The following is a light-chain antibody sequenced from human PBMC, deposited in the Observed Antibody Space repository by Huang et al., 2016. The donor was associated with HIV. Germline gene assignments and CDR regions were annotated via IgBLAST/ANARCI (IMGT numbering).Light chain of an antibody. Sequence: DIQMTQYPSSLSASVGDRVTITCRASQDIKNYLAWDQQKAGQVPKLLIYAASSLQSGVPSRFSGRRSGTDFTLSIIILQPEDVAIYYCQRYDSVPRTFGQGTKVDIK. J-gene: IGKJ1*01. CDR3: QRYDSVPRT. V-gene: IGKV1-27*01. CDR2: AAS. CDR1: QDIKNY.